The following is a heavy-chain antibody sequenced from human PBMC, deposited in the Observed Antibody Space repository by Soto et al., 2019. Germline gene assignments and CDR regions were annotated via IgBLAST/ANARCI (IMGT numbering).Heavy chain of an antibody. CDR1: GFTFSSYA. CDR3: AKSAERIKIVVVIKAYYFDY. Sequence: EVQLLESGGGLVQPGGSLRLSCAASGFTFSSYAMSWVRQAPGKGLEWVSAISGSGGSTYYADSVKGRFTISRDNSKNTLYLQMNSLRAEDTAVYYCAKSAERIKIVVVIKAYYFDYWGQGTLVTVSS. V-gene: IGHV3-23*01. D-gene: IGHD3-22*01. J-gene: IGHJ4*02. CDR2: ISGSGGST.